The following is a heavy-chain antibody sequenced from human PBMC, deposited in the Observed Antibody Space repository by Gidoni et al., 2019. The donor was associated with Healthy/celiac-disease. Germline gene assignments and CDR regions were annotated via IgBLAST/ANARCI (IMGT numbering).Heavy chain of an antibody. CDR1: GYTFTSYD. V-gene: IGHV1-8*01. CDR2: MNPNSGNT. CDR3: ARGPGEWEPVDY. D-gene: IGHD1-26*01. J-gene: IGHJ4*02. Sequence: QVQLVQSGAEVKKPGASVKVSCKAAGYTFTSYDINWVRQASGQGLEWMGWMNPNSGNTGYAQKFQGRVTMTRNTSLSTAYMELSSLRSEDTAVYYCARGPGEWEPVDYWGQGTLVTVSS.